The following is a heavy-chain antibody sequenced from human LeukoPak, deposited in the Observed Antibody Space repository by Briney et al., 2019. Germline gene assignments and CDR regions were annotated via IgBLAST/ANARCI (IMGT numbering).Heavy chain of an antibody. Sequence: GGSRRLACPAAGFTFSDYYMSWIRQAPGKVLEWVSYIRSSGSTIYYGDSVKGRFTISRDNAKNSLYLQMNSLRAEDTAVYYWARGITSTTITIIGVVQAFDPWGQGTLVTVSS. J-gene: IGHJ5*02. CDR2: IRSSGSTI. CDR1: GFTFSDYY. V-gene: IGHV3-11*04. CDR3: ARGITSTTITIIGVVQAFDP. D-gene: IGHD3-3*01.